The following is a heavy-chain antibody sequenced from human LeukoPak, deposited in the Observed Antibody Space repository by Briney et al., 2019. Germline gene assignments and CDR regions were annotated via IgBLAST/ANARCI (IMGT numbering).Heavy chain of an antibody. J-gene: IGHJ4*02. Sequence: GGSLRLSCAASGFTFDDYAMHWVRQAPGKGLEWVSSISSSSSYIYYADSVKGRFTISRDNAKNSLYLQMNSLRAEDTAVYYCASLHYDSSGYPFDYWGQGTLVTVSS. CDR3: ASLHYDSSGYPFDY. D-gene: IGHD3-22*01. CDR1: GFTFDDYA. V-gene: IGHV3-21*01. CDR2: ISSSSSYI.